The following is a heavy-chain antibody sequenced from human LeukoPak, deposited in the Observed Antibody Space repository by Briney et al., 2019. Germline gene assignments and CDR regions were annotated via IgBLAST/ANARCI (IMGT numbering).Heavy chain of an antibody. V-gene: IGHV3-30*01. Sequence: PGGSLRLSCAASGFTFSSYAMHWVRQAPGKGLEWVAVISYDGSNTYYAGSVKGRFTISRDNPKNTLYLQLNSLRAEDSVVYYCARDSTYYYGSGSSGPHYFDSWGQGTLVTVSS. CDR1: GFTFSSYA. CDR3: ARDSTYYYGSGSSGPHYFDS. J-gene: IGHJ4*02. D-gene: IGHD3-10*01. CDR2: ISYDGSNT.